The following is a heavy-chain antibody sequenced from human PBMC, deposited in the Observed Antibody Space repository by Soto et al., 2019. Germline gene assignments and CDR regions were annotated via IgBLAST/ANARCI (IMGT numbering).Heavy chain of an antibody. Sequence: QVQLQESGPRLVKPSGTLSLTCAVSGGSISSDIWWSWVRQSPGKGLEWIGEIYHSGSTNYNPSLKSRGTISVDKSNNQFSLKLSSVTAADTAVYYCARRIVVVTPTPFDYWGQGTLVNVSS. CDR1: GGSISSDIW. CDR2: IYHSGST. CDR3: ARRIVVVTPTPFDY. J-gene: IGHJ4*02. V-gene: IGHV4-4*02. D-gene: IGHD2-21*02.